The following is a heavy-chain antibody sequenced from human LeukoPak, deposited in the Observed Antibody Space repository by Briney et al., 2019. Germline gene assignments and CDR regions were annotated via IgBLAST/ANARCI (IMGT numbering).Heavy chain of an antibody. J-gene: IGHJ4*02. D-gene: IGHD1-26*01. CDR3: ATALIVGATVVPGGY. CDR1: GYTLTELS. Sequence: VSVKVSCKVSGYTLTELSMHWVRQAPGKGLEWMGGFDPEDGETIYAQKFQGRVTMTEDTSTDTAYMELSSLRSEDTAVYYCATALIVGATVVPGGYWGQGTLVTVSS. CDR2: FDPEDGET. V-gene: IGHV1-24*01.